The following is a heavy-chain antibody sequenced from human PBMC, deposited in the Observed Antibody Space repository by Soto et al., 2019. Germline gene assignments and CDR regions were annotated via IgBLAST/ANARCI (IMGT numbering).Heavy chain of an antibody. J-gene: IGHJ4*02. CDR2: IYHTGST. CDR3: VGSPARSMFDY. V-gene: IGHV4-31*03. Sequence: SETLSLTCSVSGGSVTGGGYYWSWIRQLPGKGLEWIGYIYHTGSTFYNPSLKSRVTISLDTSRSQFSLKLTSVTAADTAMYYCVGSPARSMFDYWGQGSLVTVSS. CDR1: GGSVTGGGYY. D-gene: IGHD3-10*01.